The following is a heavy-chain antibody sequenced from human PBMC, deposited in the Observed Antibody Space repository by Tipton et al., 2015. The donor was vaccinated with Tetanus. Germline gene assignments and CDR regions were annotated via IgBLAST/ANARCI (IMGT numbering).Heavy chain of an antibody. V-gene: IGHV3-53*01. CDR2: IYSGGST. J-gene: IGHJ4*02. Sequence: SLRLSCAASGFTVSSNYMSWVRQAPGTGLEWVSVIYSGGSTYYADSVKGRFTISRDNSKNTLYLQMNSLRAEDTAVYYCAGYCGGDCDAGGSDYWGQGTLVTVSS. D-gene: IGHD2-21*02. CDR3: AGYCGGDCDAGGSDY. CDR1: GFTVSSNY.